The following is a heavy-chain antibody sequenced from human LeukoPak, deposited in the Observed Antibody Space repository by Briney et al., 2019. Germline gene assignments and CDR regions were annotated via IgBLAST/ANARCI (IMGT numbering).Heavy chain of an antibody. V-gene: IGHV3-21*01. CDR3: ASRQDIVLGPDY. CDR2: ISSSSSYI. CDR1: GFSFSSYS. J-gene: IGHJ4*02. D-gene: IGHD2-8*01. Sequence: GGSLRLSCAASGFSFSSYSMNWVRQAPGKGLEWVSYISSSSSYIYYADSVKGRFTISRDNAKNSLYLQMNSLRGEDTAVYYCASRQDIVLGPDYWGEGTLVTVSS.